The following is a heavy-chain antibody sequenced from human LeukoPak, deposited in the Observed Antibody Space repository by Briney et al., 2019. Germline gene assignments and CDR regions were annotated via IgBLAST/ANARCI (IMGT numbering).Heavy chain of an antibody. D-gene: IGHD3-3*01. J-gene: IGHJ3*02. Sequence: SETLSLTCAVNGGSFSGYYWSWIRQPPGKGLEWIGEINDRGSSNYNPSLKSRVTISADTSKRQLSLKLSSVTAADTAVYFCARLSAAVHLGAFDIWGQGTMVTVSS. CDR2: INDRGSS. V-gene: IGHV4-34*01. CDR3: ARLSAAVHLGAFDI. CDR1: GGSFSGYY.